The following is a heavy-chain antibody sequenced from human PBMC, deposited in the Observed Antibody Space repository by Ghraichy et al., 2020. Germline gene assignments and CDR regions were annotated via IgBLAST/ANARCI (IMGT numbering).Heavy chain of an antibody. Sequence: GGSLRLSCAASGFAFSMYGMNWVRQSPGKGLEWVSFISSSSSYTYYADSVEGRFTISRGNAKKSLYLQMNSLRADDTGVYYCVSRGFFLGVVTPDNWGQGTLVTVSS. CDR2: ISSSSSYT. J-gene: IGHJ4*02. D-gene: IGHD2-21*02. CDR1: GFAFSMYG. V-gene: IGHV3-21*01. CDR3: VSRGFFLGVVTPDN.